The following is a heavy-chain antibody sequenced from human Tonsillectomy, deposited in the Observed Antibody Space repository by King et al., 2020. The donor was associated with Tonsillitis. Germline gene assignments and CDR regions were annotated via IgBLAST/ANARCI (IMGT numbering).Heavy chain of an antibody. CDR2: IDWDDDK. Sequence: HVTLKESGPALVKPTQTLTLTCTFSGFSLSTNRMSVSWIRQPPGKALEWLARIDWDDDKHYRTSLRTRLSISKDTSENLVVLTMTNMDPVDTATYYCARTRGYTYIIDYWGQGTLVTVSS. D-gene: IGHD5-12*01. CDR3: ARTRGYTYIIDY. V-gene: IGHV2-70*15. CDR1: GFSLSTNRMS. J-gene: IGHJ4*02.